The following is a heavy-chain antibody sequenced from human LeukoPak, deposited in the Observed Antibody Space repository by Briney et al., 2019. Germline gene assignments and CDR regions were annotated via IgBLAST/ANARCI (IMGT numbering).Heavy chain of an antibody. Sequence: QAGGSLRLSCAVSGLTFSSSWMDWVRQAPGKGLEWVASINPDGNKKYSADSVKGRFTISRDNAENSLYLQMNSLRVEDTAFYYCARYLAFSRLDYWGQGMLVTVSS. CDR3: ARYLAFSRLDY. CDR1: GLTFSSSW. CDR2: INPDGNKK. D-gene: IGHD2/OR15-2a*01. J-gene: IGHJ4*02. V-gene: IGHV3-7*01.